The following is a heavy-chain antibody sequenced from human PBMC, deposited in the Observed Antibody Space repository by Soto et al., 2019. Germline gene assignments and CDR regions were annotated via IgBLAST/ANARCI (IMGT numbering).Heavy chain of an antibody. Sequence: QVQLVQSGAEVKKPGSSVKVSYKASGGTFSSYTFTWVRQAPGQGLEWMGGIIPLFGTANYAQKFQGRVTITADESTSTAYMQLSSLRSEDTAMYYCAREGYGDYGNPFDYWGQGTLVTVSS. CDR1: GGTFSSYT. V-gene: IGHV1-69*01. CDR3: AREGYGDYGNPFDY. D-gene: IGHD4-17*01. CDR2: IIPLFGTA. J-gene: IGHJ4*02.